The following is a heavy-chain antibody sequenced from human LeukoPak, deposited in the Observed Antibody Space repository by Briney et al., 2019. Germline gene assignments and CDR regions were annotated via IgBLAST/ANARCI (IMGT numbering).Heavy chain of an antibody. CDR2: IRFDGSIK. J-gene: IGHJ4*02. D-gene: IGHD2/OR15-2a*01. CDR1: GFTFSRYG. V-gene: IGHV3-30*02. Sequence: TGGSLRLSCAASGFTFSRYGMHWVRQAPGKGLDWVAFIRFDGSIKYYANSVKGRFTISRDNSKNTLFLQMNSLRGEDTAVYYCAKEGRPPRTDDSHNYLFDGYWGQGTLVTVSS. CDR3: AKEGRPPRTDDSHNYLFDGY.